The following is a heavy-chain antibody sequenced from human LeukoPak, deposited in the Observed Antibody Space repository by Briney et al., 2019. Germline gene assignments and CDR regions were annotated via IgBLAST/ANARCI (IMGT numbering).Heavy chain of an antibody. CDR1: GGSISSGTW. CDR3: ARSNGDWIDP. J-gene: IGHJ5*02. V-gene: IGHV4-4*02. Sequence: SETLSLTCAVSGGSISSGTWWSWVRLSPGKGLEWIGEIYDSGSTNYNPSLKSRVTISVDTSKNQFSLNLRSVTAADTAVYYCARSNGDWIDPWGQGTLVTVSS. D-gene: IGHD4-17*01. CDR2: IYDSGST.